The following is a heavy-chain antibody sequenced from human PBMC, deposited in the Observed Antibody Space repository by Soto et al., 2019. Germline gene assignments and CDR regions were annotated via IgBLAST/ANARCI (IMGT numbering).Heavy chain of an antibody. Sequence: QVQLQESGPGLVKPSQTLSLTCTVSGDSISSENYYWNWIRQPPGTGLEWIGTIYNSGTTDYNPALKSRVTISIDTSKNQFSLKLNSVTAADTAVYYCAREGVVPPLDWLDPWGQGTLVIVSS. D-gene: IGHD3-10*01. CDR3: AREGVVPPLDWLDP. CDR1: GDSISSENYY. V-gene: IGHV4-30-4*01. J-gene: IGHJ5*02. CDR2: IYNSGTT.